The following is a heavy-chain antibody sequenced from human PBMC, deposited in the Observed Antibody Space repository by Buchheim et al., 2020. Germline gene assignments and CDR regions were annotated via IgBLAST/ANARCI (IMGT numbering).Heavy chain of an antibody. CDR2: IYISGST. Sequence: QVQLQESGPGLVKPSQTLSLTSTVSGDSISSTSYYWSWIRQPAGKGLEWIGRIYISGSTNYNPSLKSRVTISVDTSKNQFSLKLHSVTAADTAVYYCAREGEATFNRDGYYYGLDVWGQGTT. D-gene: IGHD5-24*01. J-gene: IGHJ6*01. CDR3: AREGEATFNRDGYYYGLDV. V-gene: IGHV4-61*02. CDR1: GDSISSTSYY.